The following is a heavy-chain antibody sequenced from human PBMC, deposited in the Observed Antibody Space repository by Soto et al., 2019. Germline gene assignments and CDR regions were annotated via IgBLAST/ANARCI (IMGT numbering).Heavy chain of an antibody. J-gene: IGHJ4*02. CDR2: IKQDGSEK. CDR3: ARVGRYNWNYFDY. V-gene: IGHV3-7*01. CDR1: GFTFSSYW. D-gene: IGHD1-20*01. Sequence: GGSLRLSCAASGFTFSSYWMSWVRQAPGKGLEWVANIKQDGSEKYYVDSVKGRFTISGENAKNSLYLKMNSLIAEDTAVYYCARVGRYNWNYFDYWGQGTLVTVSS.